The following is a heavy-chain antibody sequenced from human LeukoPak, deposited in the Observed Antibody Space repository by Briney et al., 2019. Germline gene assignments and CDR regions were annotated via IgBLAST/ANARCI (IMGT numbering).Heavy chain of an antibody. D-gene: IGHD3-22*01. CDR2: VIAIFGRV. V-gene: IGHV1-69*05. CDR3: ARGELGDSSGFSFFDY. Sequence: VASVKVSCKASRGTFSSYGISWVRQAPGQGLEWMGVVIAIFGRVKYGQKFQGRATITTDESTSTAYMELSSLTSEDTGVYYCARGELGDSSGFSFFDYWGQGTLVTVSS. J-gene: IGHJ4*02. CDR1: RGTFSSYG.